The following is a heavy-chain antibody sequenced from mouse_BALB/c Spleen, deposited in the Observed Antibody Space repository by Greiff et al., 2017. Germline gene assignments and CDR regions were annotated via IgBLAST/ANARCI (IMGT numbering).Heavy chain of an antibody. Sequence: EVKVVESGGGFVQPGESLKISCESNEYEFPSHDMAWVRKNPGKRLELVAALNSVGGSTYYPDTMERRFIISRDNTKKTLYLQMSSLRSEDTAMYYCARHLPAGLRRGTYYAMDYWGQGTSVTVSS. CDR2: LNSVGGST. CDR3: ARHLPAGLRRGTYYAMDY. D-gene: IGHD2-4*01. CDR1: EYEFPSHD. J-gene: IGHJ4*01. V-gene: IGHV5-2*03.